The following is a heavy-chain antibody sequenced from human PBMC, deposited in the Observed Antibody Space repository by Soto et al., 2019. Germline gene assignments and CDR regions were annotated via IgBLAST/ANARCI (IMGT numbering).Heavy chain of an antibody. D-gene: IGHD3-16*01. CDR2: LSGDVSRA. J-gene: IGHJ1*01. V-gene: IGHV3-23*01. CDR3: TKRGGYVLSFYDS. CDR1: GVNFGGYG. Sequence: KLLESGGQLIQPGGSLRLSGAGTGVNFGGYGMSWVRQAPGKGLEWVSTLSGDVSRAYYADSVRGLFTVSRDIANSTLYLRMHSLRADDTDIYYCTKRGGYVLSFYDSRGPGTLVTVSS.